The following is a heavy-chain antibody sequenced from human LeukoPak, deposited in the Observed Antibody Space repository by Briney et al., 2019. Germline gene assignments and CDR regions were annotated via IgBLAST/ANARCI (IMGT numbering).Heavy chain of an antibody. V-gene: IGHV4-30-4*01. CDR1: GLSISSGDYY. CDR3: ARWSLLASSGGFYYGMDV. J-gene: IGHJ6*02. CDR2: IYYSGST. D-gene: IGHD3-22*01. Sequence: TSETLSLTCTVSGLSISSGDYYWSWIRQPPGKGLERIVYIYYSGSTYYNPSLKSRVTISVDTSKNQFSLKLSSVTAADTAVYYCARWSLLASSGGFYYGMDVWGQGTTVSVSS.